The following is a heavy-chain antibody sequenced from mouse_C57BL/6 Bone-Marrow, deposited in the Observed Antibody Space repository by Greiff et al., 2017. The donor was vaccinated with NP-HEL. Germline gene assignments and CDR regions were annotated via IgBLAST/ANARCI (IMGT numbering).Heavy chain of an antibody. CDR3: ARSGGWFLDY. CDR1: GYTFTSYW. V-gene: IGHV1-69*01. J-gene: IGHJ2*01. D-gene: IGHD2-3*01. CDR2: IDPSDSYT. Sequence: QVQLQQPGAELVMPGASVKLSCKASGYTFTSYWMHWVKQRPGQGLEWIGEIDPSDSYTNYNQKFKGKSTLTVDKSSSTAYMQLSRLTSEDSAVYYCARSGGWFLDYWGQGTTLTVSS.